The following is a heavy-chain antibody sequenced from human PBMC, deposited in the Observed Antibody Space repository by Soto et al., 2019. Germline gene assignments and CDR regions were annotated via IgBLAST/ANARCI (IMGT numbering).Heavy chain of an antibody. CDR3: AKDEFVYCGGDCYSDY. Sequence: GGSLRLSCAASGFTFSSYGMHWVRQAPGKGLEWVAVISYDGSNKYYADSVKGRFTISRDNSKNTLYLQMNSLRAEDTAVYYCAKDEFVYCGGDCYSDYWGQGTLVTVSS. CDR1: GFTFSSYG. V-gene: IGHV3-30*18. D-gene: IGHD2-21*02. CDR2: ISYDGSNK. J-gene: IGHJ4*02.